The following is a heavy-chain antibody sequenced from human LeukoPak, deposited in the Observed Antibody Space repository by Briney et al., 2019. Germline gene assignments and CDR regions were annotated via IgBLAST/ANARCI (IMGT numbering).Heavy chain of an antibody. CDR3: ARASFQRWLQLGGD. J-gene: IGHJ4*02. D-gene: IGHD5-24*01. CDR1: GSTFSTYS. CDR2: ISSSSAI. V-gene: IGHV3-48*02. Sequence: GGSLRLSCTASGSTFSTYSMNWVRQAPGKGLEWVSYISSSSAIYYADSVKGRFTISRDNAKNSLYLQMNSLRDEDTAVYYCARASFQRWLQLGGDWGQGALVTVSS.